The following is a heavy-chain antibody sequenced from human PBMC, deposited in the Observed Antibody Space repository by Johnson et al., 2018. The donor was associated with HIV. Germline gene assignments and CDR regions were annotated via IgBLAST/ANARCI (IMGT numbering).Heavy chain of an antibody. CDR3: ARGKGAAAAEAFDI. V-gene: IGHV3-13*01. CDR2: IGTAGDT. Sequence: LLVESGGGLVQPGGSLRLSCAASGFTFSSYDMHWVRQATGKGLEWVSAIGTAGDTYYPGSVKGRFTISRENAKNSLYLQMNSLRAGDTAVYYCARGKGAAAAEAFDIWGQGTMVTVSS. J-gene: IGHJ3*02. D-gene: IGHD6-13*01. CDR1: GFTFSSYD.